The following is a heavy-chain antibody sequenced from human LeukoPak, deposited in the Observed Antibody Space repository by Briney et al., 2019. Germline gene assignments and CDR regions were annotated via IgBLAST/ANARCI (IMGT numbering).Heavy chain of an antibody. CDR2: ISGSGGST. CDR1: GFTFNNYA. Sequence: PGGSLRLSCAASGFTFNNYAMSWVRQAPGKGLEWVSSISGSGGSTYYADSVKGRFTISRDNSKNTLYLQMNSLRAEDTAVYYCAKDRKYSGYYRAFDYWGQGTLVTVSS. D-gene: IGHD5-12*01. J-gene: IGHJ4*02. CDR3: AKDRKYSGYYRAFDY. V-gene: IGHV3-23*01.